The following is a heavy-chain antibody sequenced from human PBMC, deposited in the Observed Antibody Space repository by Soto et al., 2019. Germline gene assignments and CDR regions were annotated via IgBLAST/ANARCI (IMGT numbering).Heavy chain of an antibody. J-gene: IGHJ1*01. CDR1: GGSISSGDYY. D-gene: IGHD3-22*01. CDR3: ASYDSSGYYSEYFQH. CDR2: IYYSGST. V-gene: IGHV4-30-4*01. Sequence: QVQLQESGPGLVKPSQTLSLTCTVSGGSISSGDYYWSWIRQPPGKGLEWIGYIYYSGSTYYNPSLKNRVTISIDQSQNQFSLKLSSVTAADTAVYYCASYDSSGYYSEYFQHWGQGTLVTVSS.